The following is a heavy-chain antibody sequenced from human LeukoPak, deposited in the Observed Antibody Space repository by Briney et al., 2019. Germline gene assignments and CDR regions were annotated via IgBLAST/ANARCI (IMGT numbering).Heavy chain of an antibody. Sequence: EASVKVSCKASGYTFTSYDINWVRQATGQGLEWMGWMNPNSGNTGYAQKFQGRVTMTEDTSTDTAYMELSSLRSEDTAVYYCARDSYYGSGRYYYYMDVWGKGTTVTISS. V-gene: IGHV1-8*02. CDR2: MNPNSGNT. CDR3: ARDSYYGSGRYYYYMDV. J-gene: IGHJ6*03. D-gene: IGHD3-10*01. CDR1: GYTFTSYD.